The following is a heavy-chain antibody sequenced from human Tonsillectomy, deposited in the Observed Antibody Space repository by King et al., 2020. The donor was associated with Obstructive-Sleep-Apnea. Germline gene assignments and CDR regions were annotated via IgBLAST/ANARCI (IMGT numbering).Heavy chain of an antibody. J-gene: IGHJ4*02. Sequence: VQLVESGGGLVKPGGSLRLSCAASGFTFSTYSMNWVRQAPGKGLEWVSSISSSSSYIYYADSVKGRFTISRDIAKNSLYLQMNRLRADDTAVYYCARALGYDILTGYYGGYFDYWGQGTLVTVSS. D-gene: IGHD3-9*01. CDR3: ARALGYDILTGYYGGYFDY. CDR2: ISSSSSYI. CDR1: GFTFSTYS. V-gene: IGHV3-21*01.